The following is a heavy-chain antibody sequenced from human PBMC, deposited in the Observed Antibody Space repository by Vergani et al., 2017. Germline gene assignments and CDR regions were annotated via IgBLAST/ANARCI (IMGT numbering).Heavy chain of an antibody. CDR3: ARDRGYSDGYITYGMDV. CDR2: IKQDGSEK. V-gene: IGHV3-7*01. Sequence: EVQLVESGGGLVQPGGSLRLSCAASGFTFSSYWMSWVRQAPGKGLEWVANIKQDGSEKYYVDSVKGRFTISRDNAKNSLYLQMNSLRAEVTAVYYCARDRGYSDGYITYGMDVWGQGTTVTVSS. D-gene: IGHD5-18*01. J-gene: IGHJ6*02. CDR1: GFTFSSYW.